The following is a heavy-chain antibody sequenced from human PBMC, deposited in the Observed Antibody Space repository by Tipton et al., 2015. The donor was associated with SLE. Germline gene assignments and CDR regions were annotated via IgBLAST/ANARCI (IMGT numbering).Heavy chain of an antibody. D-gene: IGHD6-6*01. J-gene: IGHJ4*02. V-gene: IGHV3-30*07. Sequence: RSLRLSCEVSGFTFRPYAMHWVCQALVKGLERVTLISYDGSHKNYTDSVKGRFTISRDNSINTLYLQMNSLRVEDTAVYYGAKESAYSSSRIYYFDYWGQGRLVTVSS. CDR2: ISYDGSHK. CDR1: GFTFRPYA. CDR3: AKESAYSSSRIYYFDY.